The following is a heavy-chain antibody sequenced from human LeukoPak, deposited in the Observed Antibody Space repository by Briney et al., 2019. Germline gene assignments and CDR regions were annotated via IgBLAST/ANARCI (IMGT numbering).Heavy chain of an antibody. D-gene: IGHD7-27*01. V-gene: IGHV3-53*01. J-gene: IGHJ3*02. CDR2: IYRGGST. CDR1: GFTVSSNY. CDR3: ARGYLGFNDAFDI. Sequence: GGSLRLSCAASGFTVSSNYMSWVRQAPGKGLEWVSVIYRGGSTNYADSVKGRFTISRDNSKNTLYLQMDNMRAEDTAVYYCARGYLGFNDAFDIWGQGTMVTVSS.